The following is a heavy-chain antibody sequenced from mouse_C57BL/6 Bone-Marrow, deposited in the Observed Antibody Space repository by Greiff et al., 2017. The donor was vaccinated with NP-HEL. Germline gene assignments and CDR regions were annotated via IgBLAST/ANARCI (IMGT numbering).Heavy chain of an antibody. CDR1: GYAFTNYL. CDR2: INPGSGGT. Sequence: QVQLQQSGAELVRPGTSVKVSCKASGYAFTNYLIEWVKQRPGQGLEWIGVINPGSGGTNYNEKFKGKATLTADKSSSTAYLQLRSLTSEDSAVYFCASFYYGSSDAMDYWGQGTSVTVSS. D-gene: IGHD1-1*01. CDR3: ASFYYGSSDAMDY. V-gene: IGHV1-54*01. J-gene: IGHJ4*01.